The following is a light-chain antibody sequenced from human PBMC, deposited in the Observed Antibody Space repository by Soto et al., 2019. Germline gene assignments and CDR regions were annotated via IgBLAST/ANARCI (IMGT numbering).Light chain of an antibody. Sequence: EIVMTPAPATLSVSPGERATLCCMASHSVSIKLAWYQQTPGQGPRLLIYGPFTRATHIPDRSSGSASGTDFTLPISRLEPEAFAVYYCQQHETSLTFGQGTRLEI. J-gene: IGKJ5*01. CDR1: HSVSIK. CDR3: QQHETSLT. CDR2: GPF. V-gene: IGKV3D-15*01.